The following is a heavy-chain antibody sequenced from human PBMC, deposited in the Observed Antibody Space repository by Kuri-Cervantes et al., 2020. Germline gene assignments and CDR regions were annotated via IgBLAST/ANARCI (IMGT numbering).Heavy chain of an antibody. CDR2: ISTYNGNT. Sequence: ASVKVSCKASGYTLTSYGISWVRQAPGQGLQWMGWISTYNGNTNYAQKFQGRVTMTRDTSTSTVYMDLKSLRSEDTAVYYCARGRRPRYSSGCDYWGQGTLVTVSS. D-gene: IGHD6-19*01. J-gene: IGHJ4*02. CDR1: GYTLTSYG. CDR3: ARGRRPRYSSGCDY. V-gene: IGHV1-18*01.